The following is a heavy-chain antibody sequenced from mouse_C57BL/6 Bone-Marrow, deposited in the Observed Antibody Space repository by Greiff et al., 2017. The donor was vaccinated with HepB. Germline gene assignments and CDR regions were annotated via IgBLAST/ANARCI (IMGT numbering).Heavy chain of an antibody. J-gene: IGHJ1*03. V-gene: IGHV5-15*01. CDR1: GFTFSDYG. CDR3: ARSSYPYWYFDV. CDR2: ISNLAYSI. D-gene: IGHD1-1*01. Sequence: EVQLVESGGGLVQPGGSLKLSCAASGFTFSDYGMAWVRQAPRKGPEWVAFISNLAYSIYYADTVTGRFTISRENAKNTLYLEMSSLRSEDTAMYYCARSSYPYWYFDVWGTGTTVTVSS.